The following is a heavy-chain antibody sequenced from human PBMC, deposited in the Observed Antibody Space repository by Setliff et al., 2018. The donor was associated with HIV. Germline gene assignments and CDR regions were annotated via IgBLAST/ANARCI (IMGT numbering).Heavy chain of an antibody. Sequence: ASVKVSCKASGYTFTSYGISWVRQAPGQGLEWMGWISAYNGNTNYAQKLQGRVTMTTDTSTSTAYMELRSLRYDDTAVYYCARDVASSLSSGGSCYVNWFDPWGQGTLVTVSS. D-gene: IGHD2-15*01. J-gene: IGHJ5*02. CDR2: ISAYNGNT. V-gene: IGHV1-18*01. CDR1: GYTFTSYG. CDR3: ARDVASSLSSGGSCYVNWFDP.